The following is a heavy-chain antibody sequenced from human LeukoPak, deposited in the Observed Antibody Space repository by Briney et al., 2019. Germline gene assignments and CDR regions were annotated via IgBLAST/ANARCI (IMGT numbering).Heavy chain of an antibody. J-gene: IGHJ4*02. D-gene: IGHD5-18*01. CDR3: ARDSRWRYSYGSIYFDY. Sequence: GRSLRLSCAASGFTFSSYAMHWVRQAPGKGLEWVAVISYDGSNKYYADSVKGRFTISRDNSKNTLYLQMNSLRAEDTAVYYCARDSRWRYSYGSIYFDYWGQGTLVTVSS. CDR2: ISYDGSNK. CDR1: GFTFSSYA. V-gene: IGHV3-30*04.